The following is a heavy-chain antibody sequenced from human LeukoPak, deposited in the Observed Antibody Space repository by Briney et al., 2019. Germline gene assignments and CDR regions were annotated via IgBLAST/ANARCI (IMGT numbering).Heavy chain of an antibody. V-gene: IGHV4-30-4*01. CDR2: IYYSGST. CDR3: ARVVVGGYSYGPLDY. J-gene: IGHJ4*02. Sequence: SETLSLTCTVSGGSISSGDYYWSWIRQPPGKGLEWIGYIYYSGSTYYNPSLKSRVTMSVDTSKNQFSLKLSSVTAADTAVYYCARVVVGGYSYGPLDYWGQGTLVTVSS. CDR1: GGSISSGDYY. D-gene: IGHD5-18*01.